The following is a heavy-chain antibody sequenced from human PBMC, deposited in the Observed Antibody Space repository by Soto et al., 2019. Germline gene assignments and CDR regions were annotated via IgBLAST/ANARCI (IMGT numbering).Heavy chain of an antibody. Sequence: QVTLKESGPVLVKPTETLTLTCTVSGFSLSNARMGVSWSRQPPVQALEWLAHIFSNDEKSYSTSLKSRLTIYKDTSKSQVVLTMTNKDPVDTATYYCARIGYCSSTSCYIRWYYYCMDVWGQVTTVTVSS. CDR3: ARIGYCSSTSCYIRWYYYCMDV. J-gene: IGHJ6*02. V-gene: IGHV2-26*01. CDR2: IFSNDEK. D-gene: IGHD2-2*02. CDR1: GFSLSNARMG.